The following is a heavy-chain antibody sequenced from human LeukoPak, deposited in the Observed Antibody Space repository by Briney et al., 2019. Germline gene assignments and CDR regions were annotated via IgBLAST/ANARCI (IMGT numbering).Heavy chain of an antibody. V-gene: IGHV4-59*01. J-gene: IGHJ5*02. D-gene: IGHD6-13*01. CDR1: GGSISSYY. CDR3: ARGYSSSWYWFDP. CDR2: IYYSGST. Sequence: SETLSLTCTVSGGSISSYYWSWIRQPPGKGLEWIGYIYYSGSTNYNPSLKSRVTISVDTSKNQFSLKLSSVTAADTAVYYCARGYSSSWYWFDPWGQGTLVTVSS.